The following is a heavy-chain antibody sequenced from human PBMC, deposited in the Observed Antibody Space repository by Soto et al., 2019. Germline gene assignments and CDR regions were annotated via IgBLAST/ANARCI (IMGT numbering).Heavy chain of an antibody. CDR2: MNPLNGDT. CDR3: ARGNSGAFDI. CDR1: GYTFTTYS. Sequence: QVQLVQSGAEVKKPGASVKVSCKACGYTFTTYSMHWVRQAPGQRLEWMGWMNPLNGDTKYSQRFQGRLTIIRDTSASTAYMELSSLRSVDTAIYYCARGNSGAFDIWGQGTMVTVSS. J-gene: IGHJ3*02. D-gene: IGHD6-19*01. V-gene: IGHV1-3*01.